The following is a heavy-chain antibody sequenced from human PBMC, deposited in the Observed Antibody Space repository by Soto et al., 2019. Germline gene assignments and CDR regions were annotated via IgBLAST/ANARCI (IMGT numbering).Heavy chain of an antibody. CDR1: GDSVSSGSYY. V-gene: IGHV4-61*01. D-gene: IGHD3-10*01. Sequence: SETLSLTCTVSGDSVSSGSYYWRWIRQPPGKGLEWIGYIYYSGSTNYCNPSLKSRVTISIDTSKNQFSLKLSSVTAADTAVYYCARESLVRGVIGYWGQGTLVTVSS. CDR2: IYYSGST. CDR3: ARESLVRGVIGY. J-gene: IGHJ4*02.